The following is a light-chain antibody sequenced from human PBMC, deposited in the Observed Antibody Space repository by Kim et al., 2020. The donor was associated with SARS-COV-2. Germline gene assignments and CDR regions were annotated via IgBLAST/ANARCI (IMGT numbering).Light chain of an antibody. V-gene: IGKV3-15*01. J-gene: IGKJ4*01. CDR1: QSVKNS. CDR3: QQYNDWPLLT. Sequence: SPGERVTLSCRASQSVKNSLAWYQQRPGQAPRLLIYSASTRATDVSARFSGSGSGTEFTLTIRSLQSEDLAVYYCQQYNDWPLLTFGGGTKVDIK. CDR2: SAS.